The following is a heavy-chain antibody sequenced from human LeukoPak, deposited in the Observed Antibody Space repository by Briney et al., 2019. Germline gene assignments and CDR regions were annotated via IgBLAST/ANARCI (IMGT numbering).Heavy chain of an antibody. CDR3: AIRGFASGGGPRTDY. V-gene: IGHV1-8*01. CDR1: GYTFTSYD. CDR2: MNPNSGNT. Sequence: ASVKVSCKASGYTFTSYDINWVRQATEQGLEWMGWMNPNSGNTGYAQKFQGRVTMTRNTSISTAYMELSSLRSEDTAVYYCAIRGFASGGGPRTDYWGQGTLVTVSS. J-gene: IGHJ4*02. D-gene: IGHD2-15*01.